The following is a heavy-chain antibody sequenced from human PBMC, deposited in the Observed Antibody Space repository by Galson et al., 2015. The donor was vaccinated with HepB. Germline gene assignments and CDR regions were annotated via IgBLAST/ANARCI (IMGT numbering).Heavy chain of an antibody. V-gene: IGHV4-34*01. J-gene: IGHJ4*02. D-gene: IGHD4-23*01. CDR1: GGSFSGYY. Sequence: ETLSLTCAVYGGSFSGYYWSWIRQPPGKGLEWIGEINHSGSTNYNPSLKSRVTISVDTSKNQFSLKLSSVTAADTAVYYCARDRDYGGNVDYWGQGTLVTVSS. CDR2: INHSGST. CDR3: ARDRDYGGNVDY.